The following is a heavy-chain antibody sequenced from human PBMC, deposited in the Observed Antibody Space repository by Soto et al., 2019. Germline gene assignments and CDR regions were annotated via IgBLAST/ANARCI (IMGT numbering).Heavy chain of an antibody. CDR3: TRDRSGTMLF. J-gene: IGHJ4*02. CDR2: MNQDGSER. V-gene: IGHV3-7*01. CDR1: GFTFSNYW. D-gene: IGHD1-7*01. Sequence: EVQLVESGGGLVQPGGSLRLSCTASGFTFSNYWMSWVRQAPGEGLEWVANMNQDGSERYYVDSVNGRFTISRDNAKTSLYLQVSSLRAEDTAIYYCTRDRSGTMLFWGQGTLVTVSS.